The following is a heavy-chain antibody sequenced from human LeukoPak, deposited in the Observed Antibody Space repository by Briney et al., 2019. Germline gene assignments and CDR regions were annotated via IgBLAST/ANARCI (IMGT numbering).Heavy chain of an antibody. D-gene: IGHD6-19*01. CDR2: IYPTDSDT. CDR1: GYSFTSYW. CDR3: ARPSGSSGFFDS. Sequence: PGESLKISCEGSGYSFTSYWIGWVRQMPGKGLERIGIIYPTDSDTRYSPSFQGQVTISVDKSINTAYLQWSSLKASDTAMYYCARPSGSSGFFDSWGQGTLVTVSS. V-gene: IGHV5-51*01. J-gene: IGHJ4*02.